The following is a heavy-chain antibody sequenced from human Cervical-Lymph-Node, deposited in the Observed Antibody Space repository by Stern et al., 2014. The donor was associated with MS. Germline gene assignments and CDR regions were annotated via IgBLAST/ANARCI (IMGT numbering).Heavy chain of an antibody. CDR2: VHQTGTP. CDR3: ARAGGVHGGASFET. D-gene: IGHD3-16*01. CDR1: GGSISSHI. J-gene: IGHJ4*01. V-gene: IGHV4-4*08. Sequence: QVQLQESGPGLVEPSGTLSLSCSVSGGSISSHIWNWVRQAPGEGLVWLGDVHQTGTPYYNAPLIGLITMFLDISRGLLSLELTSGTAADTAVYYCARAGGVHGGASFETWGQGILVTVSS.